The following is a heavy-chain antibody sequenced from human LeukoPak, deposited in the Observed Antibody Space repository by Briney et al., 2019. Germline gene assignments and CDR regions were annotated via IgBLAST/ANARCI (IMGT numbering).Heavy chain of an antibody. V-gene: IGHV1-46*01. CDR3: ARETTAAGSFDY. CDR1: GGTFSSYT. Sequence: ASVKVSCKASGGTFSSYTISWVRQAPGQGLEWMGIINPSGGSTSYAQKFQGRVTMTRDTSTSTVYMELSSLRSEDTAVYYCARETTAAGSFDYWGQGTLVTVSS. D-gene: IGHD6-13*01. J-gene: IGHJ4*02. CDR2: INPSGGST.